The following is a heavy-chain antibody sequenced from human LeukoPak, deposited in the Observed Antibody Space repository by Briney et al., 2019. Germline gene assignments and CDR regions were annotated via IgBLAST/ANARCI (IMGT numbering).Heavy chain of an antibody. CDR1: GGSISSTSYY. CDR3: ARQAIPGTAQHLFDY. J-gene: IGHJ4*02. CDR2: IYYSGST. Sequence: PSETLSLTCTVSGGSISSTSYYWGWIRQPPGKGLEWIGSIYYSGSTYYNPSLKSRVTISVDTSKNHFSLKLSSVTAADTAVYYCARQAIPGTAQHLFDYWGQGTLVTASS. D-gene: IGHD1-1*01. V-gene: IGHV4-39*02.